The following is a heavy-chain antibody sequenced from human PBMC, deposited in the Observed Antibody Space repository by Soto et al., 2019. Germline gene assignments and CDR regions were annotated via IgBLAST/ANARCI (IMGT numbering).Heavy chain of an antibody. Sequence: VQLLESGGDLVQPGESLRLSCAASGFTFNTCTMNWVRQAPGKGLEWVSGISGNGGGTYYADSVKGRFTISRDNSKDTLYLQINSLRADDTAVYYCAKEMVQVRAGFYMYVWGKGTTVTVSS. D-gene: IGHD2-8*01. CDR3: AKEMVQVRAGFYMYV. CDR2: ISGNGGGT. CDR1: GFTFNTCT. V-gene: IGHV3-23*01. J-gene: IGHJ6*03.